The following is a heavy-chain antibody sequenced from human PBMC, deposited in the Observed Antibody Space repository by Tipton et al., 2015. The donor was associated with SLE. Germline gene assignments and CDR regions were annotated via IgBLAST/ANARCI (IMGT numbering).Heavy chain of an antibody. Sequence: TLSLTCTVSGGSISSSSYYWGWIRQPPGKGLEWIGSVYYSGSTYYNPSLKSRVTISVDTSKNQFSLKLSSVTAADTAAYYCASEGVHYDFWSGATGAFYIWGQGTMVTVSS. J-gene: IGHJ3*02. CDR3: ASEGVHYDFWSGATGAFYI. CDR1: GGSISSSSYY. D-gene: IGHD3-3*01. V-gene: IGHV4-39*07. CDR2: VYYSGST.